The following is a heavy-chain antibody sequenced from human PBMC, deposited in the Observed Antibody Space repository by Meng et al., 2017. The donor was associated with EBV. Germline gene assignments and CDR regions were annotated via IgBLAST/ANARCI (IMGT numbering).Heavy chain of an antibody. J-gene: IGHJ4*02. V-gene: IGHV2-5*02. CDR2: IYWDDDK. CDR3: AHIIAARPFDY. D-gene: IGHD6-6*01. Sequence: QTPLNGLVPTLVHPPRTPTLPCTLPWVSLLPRGVCVGWIRQPPGKALEWLALIYWDDDKRYSPSLKSRLTITKDTSKNQVVLTMTNMDPVDAATYYCAHIIAARPFDYWGQGTLVTVSS. CDR1: WVSLLPRGVC.